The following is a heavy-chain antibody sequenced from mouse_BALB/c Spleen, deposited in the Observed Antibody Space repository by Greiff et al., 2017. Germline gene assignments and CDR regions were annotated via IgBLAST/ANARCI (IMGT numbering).Heavy chain of an antibody. V-gene: IGHV5-4*02. D-gene: IGHD2-10*02. CDR2: ISDGGSYT. J-gene: IGHJ4*01. CDR3: ARDPYGNDDAMDY. CDR1: GFTFSDYY. Sequence: EVKVVESGGGLVKPGGSLKLSCAASGFTFSDYYMYWVRQTPEKRLEWVATISDGGSYTYYPDSVKGRFTISRDNAKNNLYLQMSSLKSEDTAMYYCARDPYGNDDAMDYWGQGTSVTVSS.